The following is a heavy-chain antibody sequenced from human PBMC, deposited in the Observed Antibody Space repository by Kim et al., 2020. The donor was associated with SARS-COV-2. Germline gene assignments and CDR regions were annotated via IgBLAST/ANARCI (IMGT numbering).Heavy chain of an antibody. CDR1: GFTFSSYG. CDR3: ARGARGRYCSGGSCYEPAGETLFDY. J-gene: IGHJ4*02. V-gene: IGHV3-33*01. CDR2: IWYDGSNK. D-gene: IGHD2-15*01. Sequence: GGSLRLSCAASGFTFSSYGMHWVRQAPGKGLEWVAVIWYDGSNKYYADSVKGRFTISRDNSKNTLYLQMNSLRAEDTAVYYCARGARGRYCSGGSCYEPAGETLFDYWGQGTLGTVSS.